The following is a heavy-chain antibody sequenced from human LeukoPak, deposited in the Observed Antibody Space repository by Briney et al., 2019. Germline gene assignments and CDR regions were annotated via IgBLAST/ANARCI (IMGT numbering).Heavy chain of an antibody. CDR3: AREYYYDSSGTFDY. CDR2: ISGSGGST. V-gene: IGHV3-23*01. CDR1: GFTFSSYA. J-gene: IGHJ4*02. D-gene: IGHD3-22*01. Sequence: GGSLRLSCAASGFTFSSYAMSWVRQAPGKGLEWVSAISGSGGSTYYADSVKGRFTISRDNAKNSLYLQMNSLRAEDTAVYYCAREYYYDSSGTFDYWGQGTLVTVSS.